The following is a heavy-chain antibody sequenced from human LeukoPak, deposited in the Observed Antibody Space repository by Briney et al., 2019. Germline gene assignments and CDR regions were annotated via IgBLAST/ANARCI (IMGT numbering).Heavy chain of an antibody. J-gene: IGHJ4*02. Sequence: GGSLRLSCAASGFTFSSYGIHWVRQAPGKGLEWVAVIWYDGSKKYYADSVKGRFTISRDDSKNALYLQMNSLRAEDTAVYYCARDFGVTNYHFDYWGQGTLVTVSS. CDR2: IWYDGSKK. D-gene: IGHD3-16*01. V-gene: IGHV3-33*01. CDR1: GFTFSSYG. CDR3: ARDFGVTNYHFDY.